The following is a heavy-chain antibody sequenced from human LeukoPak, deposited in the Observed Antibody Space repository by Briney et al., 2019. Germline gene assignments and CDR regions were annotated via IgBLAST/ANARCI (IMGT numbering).Heavy chain of an antibody. D-gene: IGHD6-25*01. CDR1: GGSISSYY. CDR2: IYYSGST. V-gene: IGHV4-59*01. CDR3: ARLGGPAATLDY. J-gene: IGHJ4*02. Sequence: SETLSLTCTVSGGSISSYYWSWIRQPPGKGLEWIGYIYYSGSTNYNPSLKSRVTISVDTSKNQFSLKLGSVTAADTAVYYCARLGGPAATLDYWGQGTLVTVSS.